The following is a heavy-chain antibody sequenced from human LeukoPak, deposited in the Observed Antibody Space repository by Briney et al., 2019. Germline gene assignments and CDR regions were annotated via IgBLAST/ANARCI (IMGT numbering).Heavy chain of an antibody. CDR1: GGSFRGYY. J-gene: IGHJ4*02. CDR2: INHSGST. V-gene: IGHV4-34*01. CDR3: ARAGSGSPVDY. D-gene: IGHD3-10*01. Sequence: SETLSLTCAVYGGSFRGYYWSWIRQPPGKGLEWIGEINHSGSTNYNPSLKSRVTISVDTYKNQLSLKLSSVTAADTAVYYCARAGSGSPVDYWGQGTLVTVSS.